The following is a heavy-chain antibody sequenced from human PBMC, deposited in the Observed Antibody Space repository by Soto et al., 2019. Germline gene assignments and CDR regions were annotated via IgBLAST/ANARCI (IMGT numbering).Heavy chain of an antibody. D-gene: IGHD2-8*01. J-gene: IGHJ6*02. Sequence: SETLSLTCAVYGGSFSGYYWSWIRQPPGKGLEWIGEINHSGSTNYNPSLKSRVTISVDTSKNQFSLKLSPVTAADTAVYYCARGRKGVLMVYATDYYYYGMDVWGQGTTVTVS. CDR2: INHSGST. CDR1: GGSFSGYY. CDR3: ARGRKGVLMVYATDYYYYGMDV. V-gene: IGHV4-34*01.